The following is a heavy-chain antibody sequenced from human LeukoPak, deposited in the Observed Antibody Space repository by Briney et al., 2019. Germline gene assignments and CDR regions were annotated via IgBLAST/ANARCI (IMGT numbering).Heavy chain of an antibody. V-gene: IGHV3-74*01. D-gene: IGHD3-10*01. CDR2: INSDGSST. J-gene: IGHJ4*02. CDR1: GFTFSSYN. Sequence: GGSLRLSCAASGFTFSSYNMNWVRQAPGKGLEWVSRINSDGSSTTYADSVKGRFTTSRDNAKNTLYLQMNSLRADDTAVYYCAREWSGFGELPDNWGQGTLVTVS. CDR3: AREWSGFGELPDN.